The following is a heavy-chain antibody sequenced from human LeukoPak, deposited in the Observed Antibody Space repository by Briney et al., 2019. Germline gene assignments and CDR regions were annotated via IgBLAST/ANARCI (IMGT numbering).Heavy chain of an antibody. CDR2: IYYSGST. J-gene: IGHJ5*02. CDR1: GGSISSSSYS. CDR3: ARDRPGGNSGWANHWFDP. Sequence: SETLSLTCTVSGGSISSSSYSWSWIRQPPGKGLEWIGYIYYSGSTNYNPSLKSRVTISVDTSKNQFSLKLSSVTAADTAVYYCARDRPGGNSGWANHWFDPWGQGTLVTVSS. D-gene: IGHD6-19*01. V-gene: IGHV4-61*01.